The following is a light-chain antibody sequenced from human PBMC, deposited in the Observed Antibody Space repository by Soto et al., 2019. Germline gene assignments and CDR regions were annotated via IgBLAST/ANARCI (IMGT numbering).Light chain of an antibody. J-gene: IGKJ1*01. CDR1: QSINDN. CDR3: QQYETFSGT. V-gene: IGKV1-5*01. CDR2: DAS. Sequence: DIQVTQSPPTLSASVGDRVTITCRASQSINDNLNWYQQKPGEAPKLLIYDASALPRGVPSRFSGSGSGTKFTLTIASLQPDDFATYYCQQYETFSGTFGPGTKVDIK.